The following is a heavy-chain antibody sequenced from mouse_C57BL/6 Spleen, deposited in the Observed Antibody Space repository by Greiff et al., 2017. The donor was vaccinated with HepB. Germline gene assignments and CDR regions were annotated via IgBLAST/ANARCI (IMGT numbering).Heavy chain of an antibody. CDR2: IYPGDGDT. D-gene: IGHD1-1*01. V-gene: IGHV1-82*01. CDR1: GYAFSSSW. J-gene: IGHJ2*01. CDR3: GRLDYGSSGYYFDY. Sequence: VKLQESGPELVKPGASVKISRKASGYAFSSSWMNWVKQRPGKGLEWIGRIYPGDGDTNYNGKFKGKATLTADKSSSTAYMQLSSLTSEDSAVYFCGRLDYGSSGYYFDYWGQGTTLTVSS.